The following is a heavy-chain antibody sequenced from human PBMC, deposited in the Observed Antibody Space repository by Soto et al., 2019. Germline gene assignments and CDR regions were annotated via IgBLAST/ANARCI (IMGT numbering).Heavy chain of an antibody. CDR3: ARSDILTGYYKPLDAFDI. D-gene: IGHD3-9*01. J-gene: IGHJ3*02. V-gene: IGHV4-34*01. Sequence: SEXLSLTCAVYGGSISGYYWGWIRQPPGNCLELTGEINHSGSTNYNPSLKSRVTISVDTSKNQFSLKLSSVTAADTAVYYCARSDILTGYYKPLDAFDIWGQGTMVTVSS. CDR1: GGSISGYY. CDR2: INHSGST.